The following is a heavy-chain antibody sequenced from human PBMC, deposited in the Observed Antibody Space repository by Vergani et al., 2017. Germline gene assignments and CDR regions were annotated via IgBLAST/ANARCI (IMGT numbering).Heavy chain of an antibody. CDR1: GYTFTDHY. V-gene: IGHV1-69-2*01. CDR2: VDPEDGET. D-gene: IGHD4-17*01. CDR3: ATPQTVITVVMEV. J-gene: IGHJ6*02. Sequence: EVQLVKSGAEVKKPRATMQISCKVSGYTFTDHYMHWVKQAPGKGLEWMGLVDPEDGETIYAEKFKGRVTIAADTSTDTAHLGLSSLRSEDTAVYYCATPQTVITVVMEVGGQGTTVIVSS.